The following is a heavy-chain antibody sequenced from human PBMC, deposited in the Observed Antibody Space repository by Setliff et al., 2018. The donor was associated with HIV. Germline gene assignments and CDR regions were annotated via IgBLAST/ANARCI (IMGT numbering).Heavy chain of an antibody. CDR2: IYYSGST. D-gene: IGHD5-18*01. V-gene: IGHV4-59*08. J-gene: IGHJ4*01. CDR3: ARTRGYSYGTLAGFDY. Sequence: SETLSLTCTVSGGSISSYYWSWIRQPPGKGLEWIGYIYYSGSTNYNPSLKSRVTISIDTSTNQFSLKLSSVTAADTAVYYCARTRGYSYGTLAGFDYWGRGSLVTVSS. CDR1: GGSISSYY.